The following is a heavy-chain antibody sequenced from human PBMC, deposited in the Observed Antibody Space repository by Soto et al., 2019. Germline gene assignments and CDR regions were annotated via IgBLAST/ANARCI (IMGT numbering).Heavy chain of an antibody. CDR1: GYTFTSYG. CDR2: ISAYNGNT. J-gene: IGHJ6*03. CDR3: ARRRHCSSTSCYAKINYYYYYMDV. Sequence: ASVKVSCKASGYTFTSYGISWVRQAPGQGLEWMGWISAYNGNTNYAQKLQGRVTMTTDTSTSTAYMELRSLRSDDTAVYCCARRRHCSSTSCYAKINYYYYYMDVWGKGTTVTVSS. V-gene: IGHV1-18*01. D-gene: IGHD2-2*01.